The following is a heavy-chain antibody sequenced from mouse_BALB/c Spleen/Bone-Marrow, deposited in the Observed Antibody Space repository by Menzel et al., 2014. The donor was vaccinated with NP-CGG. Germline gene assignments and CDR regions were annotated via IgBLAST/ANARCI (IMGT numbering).Heavy chain of an antibody. D-gene: IGHD2-4*01. CDR1: GYALTNYW. Sequence: VQGVESGAELVRPGTSVKISCKASGYALTNYWLGWVKQRPGHGLEWIGDIYPGSGKTYYNEKFKGKATLTADKSSSTAYMQLSSLTSEDSAVYFCARRMITVAYWGQGTLVTVSA. CDR3: ARRMITVAY. V-gene: IGHV1-63*01. CDR2: IYPGSGKT. J-gene: IGHJ3*01.